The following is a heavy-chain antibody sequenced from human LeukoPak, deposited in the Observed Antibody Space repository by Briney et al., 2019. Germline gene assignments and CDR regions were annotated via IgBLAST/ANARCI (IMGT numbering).Heavy chain of an antibody. Sequence: ASVKVSCKASGYTFTGYYMHWVRQAPGQGLGWMGWINPNSGGTNYAQKFQGRVTMTRDTSISTAYMELSRLRSDDTAVYYCAGNPYYDYVWGSYPPQWYFDYWGQGTLVTVSS. D-gene: IGHD3-16*02. CDR3: AGNPYYDYVWGSYPPQWYFDY. V-gene: IGHV1-2*02. CDR2: INPNSGGT. CDR1: GYTFTGYY. J-gene: IGHJ4*02.